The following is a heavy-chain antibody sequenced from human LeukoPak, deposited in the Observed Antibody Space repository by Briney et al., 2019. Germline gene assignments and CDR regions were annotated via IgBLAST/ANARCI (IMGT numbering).Heavy chain of an antibody. CDR1: GFILNNHA. J-gene: IGHJ4*02. V-gene: IGHV3-23*01. D-gene: IGHD5-18*01. CDR2: ISGSGRTI. Sequence: GGSLRLSCAASGFILNNHAMGWVRQAPGKGLQWISVISGSGRTIEYEDSVKGRFTISRDNSKNTLSLQMNSLRVEDTAIYYCAKNVMVKRYIDYWGQGTLVTVSS. CDR3: AKNVMVKRYIDY.